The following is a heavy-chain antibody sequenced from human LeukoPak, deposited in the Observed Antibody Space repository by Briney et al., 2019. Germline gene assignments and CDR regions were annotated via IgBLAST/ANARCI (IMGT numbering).Heavy chain of an antibody. Sequence: GGSLRLSCAASGFTFSTYGMHWVRQSPGKGLEGVAVISYDGSYKEYADSVKGRFTISRDNSKNTLYLQMNSLRAEDTAVYYCAKMLNTGHAHAALDYWGQGTLVTVSS. D-gene: IGHD2-8*02. CDR3: AKMLNTGHAHAALDY. CDR2: ISYDGSYK. V-gene: IGHV3-30*18. CDR1: GFTFSTYG. J-gene: IGHJ4*02.